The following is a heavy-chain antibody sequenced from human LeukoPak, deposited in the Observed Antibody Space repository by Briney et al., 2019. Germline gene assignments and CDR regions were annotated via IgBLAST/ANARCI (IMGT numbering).Heavy chain of an antibody. D-gene: IGHD3-22*01. CDR2: MYLSGTT. CDR3: AGLVGRYSSGLYYYYFDY. V-gene: IGHV4-4*02. Sequence: SETLSLTCTVSGDSINSLDLWSWVRQPPGKGLEWIGEMYLSGTTHSNPSVKSRVTISIDKSKNQFFLNLSSVTAADTAIYYCAGLVGRYSSGLYYYYFDYWGQGTLVTVSS. CDR1: GDSINSLDL. J-gene: IGHJ4*02.